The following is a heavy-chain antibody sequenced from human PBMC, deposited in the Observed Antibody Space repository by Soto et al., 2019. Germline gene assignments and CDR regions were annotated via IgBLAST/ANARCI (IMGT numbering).Heavy chain of an antibody. D-gene: IGHD3-10*01. J-gene: IGHJ4*02. CDR2: IYSGGYT. V-gene: IGHV3-53*01. Sequence: EVQLVESGGGLIQPGGSLRLSCAVSGFTVSNNYMSWVRQAPGKGLEGVSVIYSGGYTAYGDSVKGRFTISRDNSNNTLNLKMKSRSADARAVYYGATEPGGGGYWGQGTLVTVSS. CDR3: ATEPGGGGY. CDR1: GFTVSNNY.